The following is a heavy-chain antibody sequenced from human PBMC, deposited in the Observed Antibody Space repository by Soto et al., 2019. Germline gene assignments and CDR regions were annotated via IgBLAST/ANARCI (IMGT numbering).Heavy chain of an antibody. CDR1: GSRFISYW. J-gene: IGHJ6*03. D-gene: IGHD2-2*01. CDR2: IYPGDSDT. V-gene: IGHV5-51*01. CDR3: ARQGCSSTSCSYNYYYYMDV. Sequence: GESLKISCKGSGSRFISYWIGWVRQMPGKGLEWMGIIYPGDSDTRYSPSFQGQVTISADKSISTVYLQWSSLKASDTAMYYCARQGCSSTSCSYNYYYYMDVWGKGTTVTVSS.